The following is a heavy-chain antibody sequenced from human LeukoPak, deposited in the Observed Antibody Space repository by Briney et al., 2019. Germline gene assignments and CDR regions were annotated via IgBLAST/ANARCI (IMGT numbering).Heavy chain of an antibody. CDR1: GFSFSTYA. Sequence: GGSLRLSCAASGFSFSTYAMTWVRQAPGMGLEWVSAISGSGDNTYYADSVKGRFTISRDNSKNTLHLQMNSLRAEDTAVYYCAKPFHQLILWFGELSVWGQGTLVTVSS. J-gene: IGHJ4*02. CDR2: ISGSGDNT. CDR3: AKPFHQLILWFGELSV. D-gene: IGHD3-10*01. V-gene: IGHV3-23*01.